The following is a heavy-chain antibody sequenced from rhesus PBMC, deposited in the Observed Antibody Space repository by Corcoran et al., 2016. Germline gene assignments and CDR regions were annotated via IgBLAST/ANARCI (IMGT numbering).Heavy chain of an antibody. CDR2: NKGNYGST. D-gene: IGHD4-35*01. CDR1: GGSFSSYW. CDR3: AREDGNTRFDY. V-gene: IGHV4-80*01. J-gene: IGHJ4*01. Sequence: QVQLQESGPGLVKPSETLSLTCAVSGGSFSSYWWSWIRQPPGRGLGWIGENKGNYGSTNANPALKSRVTIAKDASENQFSRRLNAVTAADTAIYYCAREDGNTRFDYWGQGVLVTVSS.